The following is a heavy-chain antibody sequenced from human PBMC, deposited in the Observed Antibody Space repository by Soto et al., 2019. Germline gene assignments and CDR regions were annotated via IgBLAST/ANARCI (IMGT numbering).Heavy chain of an antibody. CDR2: ISGSGGST. D-gene: IGHD6-13*01. CDR1: GFTFSSYA. J-gene: IGHJ4*02. V-gene: IGHV3-23*01. Sequence: EVQLLESGGGLVQPGGSLRLSCAASGFTFSSYAMSWVRQAPGKGLEWVSAISGSGGSTYYADSVKGRFTNSRDNSKNTLYLQMNSLGAEDRAVYYCAKGLEGYSSGWWGFDYWGQGTLGTVSS. CDR3: AKGLEGYSSGWWGFDY.